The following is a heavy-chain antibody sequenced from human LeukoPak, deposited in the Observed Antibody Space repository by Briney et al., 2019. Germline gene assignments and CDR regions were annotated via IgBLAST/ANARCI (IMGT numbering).Heavy chain of an antibody. CDR1: GFTFSSYA. D-gene: IGHD4-17*01. J-gene: IGHJ4*02. V-gene: IGHV3-30*03. CDR3: ARETGLRTFDY. Sequence: GGSLRLSCAASGFTFSSYAMSWVRQAPGKGLEWVAVISYDGSNKYYADSVKGRFTISRDNSKNTLYLQMNSLRAEDTAVYYCARETGLRTFDYWGQGTLVTVSS. CDR2: ISYDGSNK.